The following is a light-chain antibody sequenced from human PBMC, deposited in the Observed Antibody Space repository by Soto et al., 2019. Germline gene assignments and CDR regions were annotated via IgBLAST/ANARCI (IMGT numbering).Light chain of an antibody. J-gene: IGLJ1*01. CDR2: EVS. CDR1: SSDVGAYNY. V-gene: IGLV2-14*03. CDR3: SSYTSIITYV. Sequence: QSALTQPASVSGSPGQSITISCTGTSSDVGAYNYVSWYQQHPGKAPKLIIFEVSNRPSGVSNRFSGSKSGNTASLTISGLQAEDEDDYYCSSYTSIITYVFGTGTKVTVL.